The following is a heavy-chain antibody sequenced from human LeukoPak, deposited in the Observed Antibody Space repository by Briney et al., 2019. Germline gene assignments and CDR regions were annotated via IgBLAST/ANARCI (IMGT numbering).Heavy chain of an antibody. D-gene: IGHD3-10*01. CDR3: ARGSRDGSGSYYRHFDY. CDR2: IYNGGGT. V-gene: IGHV3-53*01. Sequence: GGSLRLSCAASGFTVSSNYLSWVRQAPGKGLEWVSVIYNGGGTYYADSVKGRFTISRDNSKNTVYLQMNSLRAEDTAVYYCARGSRDGSGSYYRHFDYWGQGTLVTVSS. J-gene: IGHJ4*02. CDR1: GFTVSSNY.